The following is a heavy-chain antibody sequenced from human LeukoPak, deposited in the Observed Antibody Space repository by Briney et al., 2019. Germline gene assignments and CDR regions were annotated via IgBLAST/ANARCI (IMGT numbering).Heavy chain of an antibody. D-gene: IGHD2-2*02. CDR3: AKTPGYCSSTTCYNNWFDS. Sequence: GGSLRLSCAASGFTFSSYEMNWVRQAPGKGLEWVSYISSSGSTIYYADSVQGRFTISRDNAKNSLDLQMNSLRVEDTAVYFCAKTPGYCSSTTCYNNWFDSWGQGTLVTVSS. J-gene: IGHJ5*01. CDR2: ISSSGSTI. V-gene: IGHV3-48*03. CDR1: GFTFSSYE.